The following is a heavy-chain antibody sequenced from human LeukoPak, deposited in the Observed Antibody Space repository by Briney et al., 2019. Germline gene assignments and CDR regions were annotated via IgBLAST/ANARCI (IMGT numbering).Heavy chain of an antibody. V-gene: IGHV3-23*01. CDR2: ISGSGGST. CDR3: ARDMLFGESVYNWFDP. J-gene: IGHJ5*02. Sequence: GGSLRLSCAASGFTFSSYAMSWVRQAPGKGLEWVSAISGSGGSTYYADSVKGRFTISRDNAKNTLYLQMNSLRGEDTAVYYCARDMLFGESVYNWFDPWGQGTLVTVSS. D-gene: IGHD3/OR15-3a*01. CDR1: GFTFSSYA.